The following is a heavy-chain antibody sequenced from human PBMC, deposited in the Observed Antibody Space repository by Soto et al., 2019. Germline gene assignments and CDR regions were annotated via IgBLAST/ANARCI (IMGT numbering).Heavy chain of an antibody. CDR3: ARGGESIQNYYDMDV. D-gene: IGHD2-21*01. J-gene: IGHJ6*02. CDR2: ISSNSTYI. V-gene: IGHV3-21*01. CDR1: GFTFSGYA. Sequence: EASLRLSCEASGFTFSGYAMNSVRLAPGKGLEWVSSISSNSTYIYYADSMKGRFTIFRDNAKNSLSLQMISLRVEDTAVYYCARGGESIQNYYDMDVWGQGTTVTVSS.